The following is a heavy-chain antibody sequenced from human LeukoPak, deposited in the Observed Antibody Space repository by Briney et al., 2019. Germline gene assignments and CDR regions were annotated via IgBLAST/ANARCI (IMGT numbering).Heavy chain of an antibody. Sequence: GGSLRLSCAASGFTFSSYEMNWVRQAPGKGLEWVSYISSSGSTIYYADSVKGRFTISRDNAKNSLYLQMNSLRAEDTAVYYCARGKTTYYYYGMGVWGQGTTVTVSS. CDR2: ISSSGSTI. V-gene: IGHV3-48*03. J-gene: IGHJ6*02. CDR1: GFTFSSYE. CDR3: ARGKTTYYYYGMGV. D-gene: IGHD4-17*01.